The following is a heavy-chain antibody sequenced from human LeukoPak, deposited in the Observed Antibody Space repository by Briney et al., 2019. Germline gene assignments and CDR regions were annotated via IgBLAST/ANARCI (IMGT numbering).Heavy chain of an antibody. CDR1: GGSFSGYY. V-gene: IGHV4-59*10. Sequence: PSETLSLTCAVYGGSFSGYYWSWIRQPAGKGLEWIGRIYTSGSTNYNPSLKSRVTISVDTSKNQFSLKLSSVTAADTAVYYCARSDILTGYPFDYWGQGTLVTVSS. CDR2: IYTSGST. J-gene: IGHJ4*02. D-gene: IGHD3-9*01. CDR3: ARSDILTGYPFDY.